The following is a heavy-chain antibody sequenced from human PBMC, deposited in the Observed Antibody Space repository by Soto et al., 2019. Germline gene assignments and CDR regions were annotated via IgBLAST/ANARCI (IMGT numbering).Heavy chain of an antibody. D-gene: IGHD3-22*01. CDR1: GFTFSSYA. CDR3: AKQGDDYYDSSGYYHRAEYLQH. CDR2: ISGSGGST. V-gene: IGHV3-23*01. Sequence: EVQLLESGGGLVQPGGSLRLSCAASGFTFSSYAMSWVRQAPGKGLEWVAAISGSGGSTYYADSVKGRFTISRDNSKNTLYLQMTSLRAEGTAVYYCAKQGDDYYDSSGYYHRAEYLQHWGQGTLVTVSS. J-gene: IGHJ1*01.